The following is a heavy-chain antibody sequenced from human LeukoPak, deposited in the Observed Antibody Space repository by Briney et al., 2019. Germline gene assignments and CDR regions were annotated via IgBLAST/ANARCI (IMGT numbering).Heavy chain of an antibody. CDR1: GYSISSGTY. CDR2: IYHSGST. J-gene: IGHJ5*02. V-gene: IGHV4-38-2*02. Sequence: SETLSLTCTVSGYSISSGTYWDWIRQPPGKGLEWIGTIYHSGSTYYNPSLKSRVTISVDTSKNQFSLKLSSVTAADTAVYYCARGIPSGDIAAAGTTSTWFDPWGQGTLVTVSS. D-gene: IGHD6-13*01. CDR3: ARGIPSGDIAAAGTTSTWFDP.